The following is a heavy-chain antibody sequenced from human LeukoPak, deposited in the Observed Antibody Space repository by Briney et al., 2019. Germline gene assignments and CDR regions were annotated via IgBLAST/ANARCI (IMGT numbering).Heavy chain of an antibody. V-gene: IGHV3-11*01. CDR1: GFKFRDYY. CDR3: ARGGWSRVRFDH. Sequence: GGSLRHSRAASGFKFRDYYMSWIRQAPGKGLEWISYITMSGSVIQYSSSVKGRFTTSRDNARNSLYLQMNSLRADDTAVYYCARGGWSRVRFDHWGQRTLVTVSS. D-gene: IGHD6-19*01. J-gene: IGHJ5*02. CDR2: ITMSGSVI.